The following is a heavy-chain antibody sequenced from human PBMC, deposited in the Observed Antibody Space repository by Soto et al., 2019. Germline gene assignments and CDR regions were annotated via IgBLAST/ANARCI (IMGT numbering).Heavy chain of an antibody. V-gene: IGHV4-34*01. D-gene: IGHD3-10*01. Sequence: SETLSLTCAVYGGSFSGYYWSWIRQPPGKGLEWIGEINHSGSTNYNPSLKSRVTISVDTSKNTVYLQMNSLRAEDTAFYYCARSVRPLSWFDPWGQGTLVTVSS. CDR1: GGSFSGYY. CDR2: INHSGST. CDR3: ARSVRPLSWFDP. J-gene: IGHJ5*02.